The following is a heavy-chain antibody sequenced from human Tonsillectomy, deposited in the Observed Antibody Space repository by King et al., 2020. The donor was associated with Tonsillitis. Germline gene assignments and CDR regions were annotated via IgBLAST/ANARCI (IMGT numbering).Heavy chain of an antibody. CDR3: AKDIVGIHYYGMDV. J-gene: IGHJ6*02. CDR1: GFTFSSYG. V-gene: IGHV3-30*18. CDR2: IAYDGTNK. D-gene: IGHD2-15*01. Sequence: VQLVESGGGVVQPGRSLRLSCAASGFTFSSYGMHGVRQVPGKGLEWVAVIAYDGTNKYYADSVKGRFTISRDNSKNTLYLQMNILRTEDTAVYYCAKDIVGIHYYGMDVWGQGTTVTVSS.